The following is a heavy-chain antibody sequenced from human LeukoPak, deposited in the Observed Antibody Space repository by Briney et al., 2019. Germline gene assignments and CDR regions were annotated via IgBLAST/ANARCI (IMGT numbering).Heavy chain of an antibody. CDR3: ARGAVRVARLDAFDI. Sequence: TGGSLRLSCAASGFTFSSYAVSWVRQAPGKGLEWVAVMSYDGSDKYYADSVKGRFTISRDNSKNTLYLQMNSLREEDTAVYYCARGAVRVARLDAFDIWGQGTMVIVSS. CDR2: MSYDGSDK. D-gene: IGHD2-8*02. V-gene: IGHV3-30*04. CDR1: GFTFSSYA. J-gene: IGHJ3*02.